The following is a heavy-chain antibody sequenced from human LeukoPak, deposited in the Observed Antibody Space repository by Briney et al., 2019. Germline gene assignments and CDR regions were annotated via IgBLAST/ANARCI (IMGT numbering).Heavy chain of an antibody. CDR2: ISSSSSYI. CDR1: GFTFSSYE. D-gene: IGHD5-12*01. Sequence: SGGSLRLSCAASGFTFSSYEMNWVRQAPGKGLEWVSSISSSSSYIYYADSVKGRFTISRDNAKNSLYLQMNSLRAEDTAVYYCARAGIGGYDFDYWGQGTLVTVSS. J-gene: IGHJ4*02. V-gene: IGHV3-21*01. CDR3: ARAGIGGYDFDY.